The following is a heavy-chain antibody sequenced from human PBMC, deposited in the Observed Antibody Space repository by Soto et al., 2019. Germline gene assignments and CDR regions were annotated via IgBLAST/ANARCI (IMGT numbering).Heavy chain of an antibody. Sequence: DTLSLTCTVSGYSISSGYHWAWIRQPPGKGLEWLGSVHYSGNTYYNPSLKSRLTISVDKSKNQFSLNLSSVTAADTAVYYCARQDRVVAEGRWFDPWGQGTLVTVSS. CDR1: GYSISSGYH. D-gene: IGHD2-15*01. CDR3: ARQDRVVAEGRWFDP. J-gene: IGHJ5*02. V-gene: IGHV4-38-2*02. CDR2: VHYSGNT.